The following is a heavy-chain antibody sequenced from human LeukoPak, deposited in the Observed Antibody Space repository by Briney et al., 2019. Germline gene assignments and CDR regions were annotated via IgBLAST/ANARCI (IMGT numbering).Heavy chain of an antibody. CDR1: GFSFSNYW. CDR2: MNSDGSAT. J-gene: IGHJ4*02. Sequence: PGGSLRLSCAASGFSFSNYWMHLVRQAPGKGLVWVTRMNSDGSATYYADSVQGRFTISRDNAKNTLYLQMNRLRAEDTAMYFCAKGPNYFDSWGQGTLVTVSS. V-gene: IGHV3-74*01. CDR3: AKGPNYFDS.